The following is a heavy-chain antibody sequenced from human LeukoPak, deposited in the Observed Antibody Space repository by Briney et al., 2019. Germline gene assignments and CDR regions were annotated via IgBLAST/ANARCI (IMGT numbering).Heavy chain of an antibody. V-gene: IGHV4-39*02. CDR3: ARDPDGVGGAPFEH. CDR1: GDSISTTSYY. Sequence: SETLSLTCTVSGDSISTTSYYWAWIRQSPGKGLEWIGSTYFRGTTHYNLSLKSRVSISIDTSKSQSSLKLSSVTAADTAVYYCARDPDGVGGAPFEHWGQGILVTVSS. J-gene: IGHJ4*02. CDR2: TYFRGTT. D-gene: IGHD3-10*01.